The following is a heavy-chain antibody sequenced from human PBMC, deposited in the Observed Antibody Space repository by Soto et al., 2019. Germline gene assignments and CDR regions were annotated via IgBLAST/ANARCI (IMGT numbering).Heavy chain of an antibody. CDR3: ASRSTVDCMRGYSNCPPAYYYYYMDV. V-gene: IGHV1-69*02. D-gene: IGHD4-4*01. CDR2: IIPILGIA. J-gene: IGHJ6*03. Sequence: QVQLVQSGAEVKKPGSSVKVSCKASGGTFSSYTISWVRQAPGQGLEWMGRIIPILGIANYAQKFQGRVTITADKPTSTAYMELSSLRSEATAVYYCASRSTVDCMRGYSNCPPAYYYYYMDVWGKGTTVTVSS. CDR1: GGTFSSYT.